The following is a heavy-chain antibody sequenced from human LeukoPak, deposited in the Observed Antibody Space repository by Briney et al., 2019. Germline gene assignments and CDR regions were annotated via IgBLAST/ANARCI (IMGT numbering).Heavy chain of an antibody. V-gene: IGHV1-69*05. CDR1: GGTFSSYA. D-gene: IGHD3-10*01. J-gene: IGHJ4*02. Sequence: SVKVSCKASGGTFSSYAISWVRQAPGQGLEWMGGIIPIFGTANYAQKFQGRVTMTRDTSISTAYMELSRLRSDDTAVYYCAPSGRGGPYYFDYWGQGTLVTVSS. CDR2: IIPIFGTA. CDR3: APSGRGGPYYFDY.